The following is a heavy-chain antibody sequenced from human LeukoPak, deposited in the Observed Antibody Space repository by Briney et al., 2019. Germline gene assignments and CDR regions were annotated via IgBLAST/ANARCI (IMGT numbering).Heavy chain of an antibody. CDR1: GGSISSSSYY. CDR3: ARRYCSGGSCYSDNWFDP. J-gene: IGHJ5*02. Sequence: SSETLSLTCTVSGGSISSSSYYWGWIRQPPGKGLEWIGSIYYSGSTYYNPSLKSRVTISVDTSKNQFSLKLSSVTAADTAVYYCARRYCSGGSCYSDNWFDPWGQGTLVTVSS. D-gene: IGHD2-15*01. CDR2: IYYSGST. V-gene: IGHV4-39*01.